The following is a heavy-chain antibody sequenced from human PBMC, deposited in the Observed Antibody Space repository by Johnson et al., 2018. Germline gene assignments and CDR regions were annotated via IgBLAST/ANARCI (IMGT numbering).Heavy chain of an antibody. D-gene: IGHD3-3*01. J-gene: IGHJ1*01. CDR3: AKDGRLLRFLAWAFIFQH. CDR2: IWYDGSNK. V-gene: IGHV3-33*06. Sequence: QVQLVQSGGGVVQPGRSLRLSCAASGFTFSSNGMNWVRQAPGKGLEWVAVIWYDGSNKFYADSVEGRFTISRDNSKNPLYLQMNSLRAGDTAVYYWAKDGRLLRFLAWAFIFQHWGQGTLVTVSS. CDR1: GFTFSSNG.